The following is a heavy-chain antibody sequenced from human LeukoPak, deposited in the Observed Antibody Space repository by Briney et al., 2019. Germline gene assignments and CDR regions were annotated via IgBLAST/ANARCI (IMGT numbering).Heavy chain of an antibody. J-gene: IGHJ4*02. CDR1: GYTFTGYY. CDR3: ARSLVVRSSFDY. CDR2: INPNSGDT. Sequence: GASVKVSCKASGYTFTGYYMHWVRQAPGQGLEWMGWINPNSGDTNYAQKFQGRVTMTRDTSISTAYMELSRLRSDDTAVYYCARSLVVRSSFDYWGQGTLVTVSS. V-gene: IGHV1-2*02. D-gene: IGHD2-2*01.